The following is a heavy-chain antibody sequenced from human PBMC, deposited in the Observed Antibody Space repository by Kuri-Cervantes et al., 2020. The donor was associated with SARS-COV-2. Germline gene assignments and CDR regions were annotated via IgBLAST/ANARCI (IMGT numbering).Heavy chain of an antibody. J-gene: IGHJ6*02. CDR2: IISKANSYAT. CDR1: GFTFSGSA. CDR3: TSRTMDV. Sequence: GGSLRPSCAASGFTFSGSAMHWFRQASGKGREWVGRIISKANSYATAYAASVKGRFTISRDDSKNTAYLQMNSLKTEDTAVYYCTSRTMDVWGQGTTVTVSS. V-gene: IGHV3-73*01.